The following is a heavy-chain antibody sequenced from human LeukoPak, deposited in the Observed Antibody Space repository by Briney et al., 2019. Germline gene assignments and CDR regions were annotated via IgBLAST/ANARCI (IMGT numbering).Heavy chain of an antibody. V-gene: IGHV4-59*01. CDR2: VYHSGTS. CDR3: ARDRGIGYGPSDLDS. CDR1: GVSISGYY. Sequence: SETLSLTCTVSGVSISGYYWSWIRQPPGKGLEWLGYVYHSGTSFYNPALKSRLTISIDTSKKQFSLNVISVTTADTALYFCARDRGIGYGPSDLDSWGPGVLVTVSS. J-gene: IGHJ4*02. D-gene: IGHD3-10*01.